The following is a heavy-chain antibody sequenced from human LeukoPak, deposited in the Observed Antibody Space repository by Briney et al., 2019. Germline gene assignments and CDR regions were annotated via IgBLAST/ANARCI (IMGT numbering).Heavy chain of an antibody. J-gene: IGHJ6*03. CDR1: GFTFSSYW. CDR2: ISSSSSYI. D-gene: IGHD6-19*01. CDR3: ARVWTGQWPPHYYYMDV. V-gene: IGHV3-21*01. Sequence: GGSLRLSCAASGFTFSSYWMSWVRQAPGKGLEWVSCISSSSSYIYYADSVKGRFTISRDNAKNSLYLQMNSLRAEDTAVYYCARVWTGQWPPHYYYMDVWGKGTTVTISS.